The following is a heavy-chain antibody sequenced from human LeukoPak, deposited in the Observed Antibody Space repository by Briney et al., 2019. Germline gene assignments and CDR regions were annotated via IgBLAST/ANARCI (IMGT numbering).Heavy chain of an antibody. Sequence: PSETLSLTCTVSGGSIRSGGYYWSWIRQHPGKGLEWIGDIYYSGSTYYNPSLKSRATISVDTSKNQFSLKLSSVTAADTAVYYCARGPHIVVVTAIPRVTNWFDPWGQGTLVTVSS. CDR2: IYYSGST. D-gene: IGHD2-21*02. V-gene: IGHV4-31*03. CDR1: GGSIRSGGYY. CDR3: ARGPHIVVVTAIPRVTNWFDP. J-gene: IGHJ5*02.